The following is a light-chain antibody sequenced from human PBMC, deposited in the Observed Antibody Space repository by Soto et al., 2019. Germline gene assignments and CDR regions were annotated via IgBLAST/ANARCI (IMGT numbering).Light chain of an antibody. CDR3: QQYGSSIT. Sequence: IVLTQSPGILSLSPEERATLSCRGSQSVSSSYLAWYQQKPGQAPRLLIYGASSRATGIPDRFSGSGSGIDFTLTISRLEPEDFAVYYCQQYGSSITFGQGTRLEIK. CDR2: GAS. CDR1: QSVSSSY. J-gene: IGKJ5*01. V-gene: IGKV3-20*01.